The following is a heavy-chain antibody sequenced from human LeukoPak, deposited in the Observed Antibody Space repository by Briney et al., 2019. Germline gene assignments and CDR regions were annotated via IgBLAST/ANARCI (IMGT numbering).Heavy chain of an antibody. D-gene: IGHD5-12*01. J-gene: IGHJ4*02. Sequence: GGSLRLSCAASGFTFSSYWMSWVRQAPWKGLEWVANIKQDGSEKYYVDSVKGRFTISRDNAKNPLYLQMNSLRAEDTAVYYCARDYSGYEQPLDYWGQGTLVTVSS. CDR2: IKQDGSEK. CDR1: GFTFSSYW. CDR3: ARDYSGYEQPLDY. V-gene: IGHV3-7*01.